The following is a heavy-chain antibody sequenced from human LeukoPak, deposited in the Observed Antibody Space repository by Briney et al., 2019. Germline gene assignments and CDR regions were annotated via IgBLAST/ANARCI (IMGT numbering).Heavy chain of an antibody. Sequence: GGSLRLSCAASGFTSSTYAMTWVRQAPRKGLEWVSTIIASGGGTYYADSVKGRFTISRDNSENTLYLQMDSLRAEDTAIYYCAKGRDWYPSYFAYCGQGTLVTVSS. D-gene: IGHD6-19*01. J-gene: IGHJ4*02. CDR3: AKGRDWYPSYFAY. CDR2: IIASGGGT. CDR1: GFTSSTYA. V-gene: IGHV3-23*01.